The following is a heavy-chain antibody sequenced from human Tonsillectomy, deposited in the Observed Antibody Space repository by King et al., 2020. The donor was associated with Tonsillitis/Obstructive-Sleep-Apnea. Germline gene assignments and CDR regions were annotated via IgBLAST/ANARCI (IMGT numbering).Heavy chain of an antibody. CDR3: ARDRGTVTTFLPLYYFDY. CDR1: GGTFSSYA. D-gene: IGHD4-17*01. V-gene: IGHV1-69*12. J-gene: IGHJ4*02. CDR2: IIPIFGTA. Sequence: VQLVQSGAEVKKPGSSVKVSCKASGGTFSSYAISWVRQAPGQGLEWMGEIIPIFGTANYAQKFQGRVTITADESTSTAYMELSSLRSEDTAVYYCARDRGTVTTFLPLYYFDYWGQGTLVTVSS.